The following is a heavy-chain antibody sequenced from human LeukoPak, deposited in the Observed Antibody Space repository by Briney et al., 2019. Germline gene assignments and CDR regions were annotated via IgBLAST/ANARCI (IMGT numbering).Heavy chain of an antibody. J-gene: IGHJ4*02. CDR3: AKEKQQLEDYFDY. CDR2: ISSSGSTI. V-gene: IGHV3-48*03. CDR1: GFTFRSYE. D-gene: IGHD6-13*01. Sequence: PGGSLRLSCAASGFTFRSYEMNWVRQAPGRGLEWVSYISSSGSTIFYADSVKGRFTISRDNAKDSLHLQMNSLRAEDTAIYYCAKEKQQLEDYFDYWGQGTLVTVSS.